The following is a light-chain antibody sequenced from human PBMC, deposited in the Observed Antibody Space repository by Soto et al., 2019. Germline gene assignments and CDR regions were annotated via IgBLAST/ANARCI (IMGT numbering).Light chain of an antibody. CDR3: QQYNSYPWT. CDR2: GAS. Sequence: EIVFSHSPVTLSLSQEGKATLSSRASHRVISSYLAWYQQKPGQAPRLLIYGASTRATGIPARFSGSGSGTEFTLTISSLQPDDFATYYCQQYNSYPWTFGQGTKVDI. V-gene: IGKV3-20*01. J-gene: IGKJ1*01. CDR1: HRVISSY.